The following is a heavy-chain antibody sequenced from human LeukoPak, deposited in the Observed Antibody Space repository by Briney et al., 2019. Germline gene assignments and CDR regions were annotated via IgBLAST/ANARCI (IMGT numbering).Heavy chain of an antibody. CDR1: GGSFSGYY. CDR2: INHSGST. J-gene: IGHJ4*02. V-gene: IGHV4-34*01. D-gene: IGHD6-6*01. Sequence: SETLSLTCSVYGGSFSGYYWSWIRQPPGKGLEWIGEINHSGSTNYNPSLKSRVTISVDTSKNQFSLKLSSETAADTAVYYCARDEYSSSSEFDYWGQGTLVTVSS. CDR3: ARDEYSSSSEFDY.